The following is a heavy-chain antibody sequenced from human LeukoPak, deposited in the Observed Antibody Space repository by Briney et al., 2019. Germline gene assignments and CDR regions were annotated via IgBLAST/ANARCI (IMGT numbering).Heavy chain of an antibody. V-gene: IGHV3-7*01. Sequence: GGSLRLSCAASGFTFSSYWMSWVRQAPGKGLEWVANIKQDGSEEYYVDSVKGRFTISRDNAKNSLYLQMNSLRAEDTAVYYCARIHFYYYYYGMDVWGQGTTVTVSS. D-gene: IGHD5-18*01. CDR3: ARIHFYYYYYGMDV. J-gene: IGHJ6*02. CDR1: GFTFSSYW. CDR2: IKQDGSEE.